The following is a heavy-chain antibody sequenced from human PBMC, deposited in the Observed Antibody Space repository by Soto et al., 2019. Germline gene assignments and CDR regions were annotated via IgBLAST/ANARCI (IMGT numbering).Heavy chain of an antibody. CDR1: GFTFTASS. D-gene: IGHD4-4*01. V-gene: IGHV3-73*01. CDR3: LAYSVSWSWY. CDR2: IGSTADNYAT. J-gene: IGHJ4*02. Sequence: GGSLRLSCAASGFTFTASSVHWVRQASGKGLEWVGRIGSTADNYATTYSPSVKARFTISRDDSKNTAYLQMSSLKTEDTAVYYCLAYSVSWSWYWGQGTLVTVSS.